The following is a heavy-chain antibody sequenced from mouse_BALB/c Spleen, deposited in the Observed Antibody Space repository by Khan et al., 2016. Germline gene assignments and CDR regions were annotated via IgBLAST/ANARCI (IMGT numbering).Heavy chain of an antibody. CDR3: TRRSNLNYYAMDY. CDR2: IYPSDSYT. Sequence: QVQLKESGAELVRPGASVKLSCKASGYTFTSYWIHWVKQRPGPGLEWIGNIYPSDSYTNYNQKFKDKATLTVDKSSSTAYMQLSSPPSEDSAVSYSTRRSNLNYYAMDYWGQGTSVTVSS. J-gene: IGHJ4*01. D-gene: IGHD2-5*01. CDR1: GYTFTSYW. V-gene: IGHV1-69*02.